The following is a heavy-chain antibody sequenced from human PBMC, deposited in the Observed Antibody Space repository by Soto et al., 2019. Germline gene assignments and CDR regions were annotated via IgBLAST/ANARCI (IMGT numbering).Heavy chain of an antibody. CDR1: GSLRRGRCY. V-gene: IGHV4-61*01. D-gene: IGHD3-22*01. CDR3: ARDSSGRHDY. Sequence: GSLRRGRCYRCLSQQPPGKGVEWIGYIYHGGATTYNAYLKSRVTISVDTSKNQFFLKVNSVTAADTAVYFCARDSSGRHDYWGQGTPVTVSS. CDR2: IYHGGAT. J-gene: IGHJ4*02.